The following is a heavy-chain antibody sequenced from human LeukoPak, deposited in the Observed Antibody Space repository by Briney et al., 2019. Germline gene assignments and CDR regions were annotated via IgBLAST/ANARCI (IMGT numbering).Heavy chain of an antibody. CDR2: IYSGGTS. CDR3: ARVHNFGHYFDY. CDR1: GLTVSNNY. D-gene: IGHD3-10*01. J-gene: IGHJ4*02. Sequence: PGGSLRLSCVPSGLTVSNNYMSWVRQAPGKGLEWVSVIYSGGTSYYADSVKGRFTISRDNPKNTLYLQMDSLRAEDTAIYYCARVHNFGHYFDYWGQGTLVTVSS. V-gene: IGHV3-53*01.